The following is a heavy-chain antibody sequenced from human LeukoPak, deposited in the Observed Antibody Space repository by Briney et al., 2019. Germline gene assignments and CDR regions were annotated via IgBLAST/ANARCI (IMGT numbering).Heavy chain of an antibody. Sequence: ASVKVSCKASGYSFTAYSIVWVRQAPGQGLEWMGWIHPHSGGTAYGKTFQGRVTMTRDTSISTAYMELNSLASDDAAVYYCARLGTGYSLSYWGQGTLVTVPS. V-gene: IGHV1-2*02. J-gene: IGHJ4*02. CDR2: IHPHSGGT. CDR1: GYSFTAYS. D-gene: IGHD5-18*01. CDR3: ARLGTGYSLSY.